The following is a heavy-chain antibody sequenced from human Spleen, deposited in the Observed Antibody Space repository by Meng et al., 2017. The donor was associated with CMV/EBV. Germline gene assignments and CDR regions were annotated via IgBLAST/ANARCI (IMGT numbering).Heavy chain of an antibody. V-gene: IGHV4-34*01. D-gene: IGHD1-26*01. CDR2: INHSGST. CDR1: GGSFSGYY. CDR3: ARANPGSYPFDY. J-gene: IGHJ4*02. Sequence: LTCAVDGGSFSGYYWSWIRQPPGKGLEWIGEINHSGSTNYNPSLKSRVTISVDTSKNQFSLKLSSVTAADTAVYYCARANPGSYPFDYWGQGTLVTVSS.